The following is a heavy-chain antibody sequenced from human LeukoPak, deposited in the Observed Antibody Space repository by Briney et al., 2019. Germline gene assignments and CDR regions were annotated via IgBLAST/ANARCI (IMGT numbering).Heavy chain of an antibody. CDR1: GYTFTGYY. Sequence: VASVKVSCKASGYTFTGYYMHWVRQAPGQGLEWMGWIIPNSGGTSYAQKFQGGVTMTRNTSISTAYMELSSLRSEDTAVYYCARGATYISGHHDAWGQGTLVTVSS. J-gene: IGHJ4*02. CDR3: ARGATYISGHHDA. D-gene: IGHD6-19*01. V-gene: IGHV1-2*02. CDR2: IIPNSGGT.